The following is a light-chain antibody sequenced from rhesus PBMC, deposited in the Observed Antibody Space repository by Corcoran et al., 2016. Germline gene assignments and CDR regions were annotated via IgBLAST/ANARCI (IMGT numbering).Light chain of an antibody. Sequence: QAVVTQEPSLTVSPGGTVTITCGSSTGAVTSDNYPHWFQQKPGQAPRGLIYNTNSKHSWTPARFSGSLAGGKAALTLSGAQPEDEAEYYCLLYYSGAYIFGAGTRLTVL. V-gene: IGLV7-76*01. CDR1: TGAVTSDNY. CDR2: NTN. CDR3: LLYYSGAYI. J-gene: IGLJ1*01.